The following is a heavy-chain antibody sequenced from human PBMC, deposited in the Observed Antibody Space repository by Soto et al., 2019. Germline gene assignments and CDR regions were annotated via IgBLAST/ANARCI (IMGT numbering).Heavy chain of an antibody. CDR1: GYRFTNHG. J-gene: IGHJ4*02. V-gene: IGHV1-18*01. Sequence: ASVKVSCKASGYRFTNHGISWVRQAPGQGLEWMGWISGNDGKTKYARKFQGRVTMTTDTSTSTSYMEMNSLRHDDTAVYYCARDFYPLAYYFDYWGQGTLVTVSS. CDR2: ISGNDGKT. CDR3: ARDFYPLAYYFDY.